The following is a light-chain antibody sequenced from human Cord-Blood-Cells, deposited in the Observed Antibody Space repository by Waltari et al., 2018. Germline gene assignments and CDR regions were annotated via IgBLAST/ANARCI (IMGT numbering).Light chain of an antibody. CDR3: QQYGSSRT. V-gene: IGKV3-20*01. Sequence: EIVLTQSPGTLSLSPGDRATLSCRASPSVSSRYLAWYQQKPGQAPRLLIYGASSRATSIPDRFSGSGSGTDFTLTISRLEPEDFAVYYCQQYGSSRTFGQGTKVEIK. CDR1: PSVSSRY. J-gene: IGKJ1*01. CDR2: GAS.